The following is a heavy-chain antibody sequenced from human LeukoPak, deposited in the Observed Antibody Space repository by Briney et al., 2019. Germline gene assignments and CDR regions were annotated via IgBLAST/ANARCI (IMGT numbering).Heavy chain of an antibody. D-gene: IGHD1-7*01. CDR2: ISAYNGNT. V-gene: IGHV1-18*01. Sequence: ASVNVSCKASGYTFTSYGISCVRQAPGQGLEWMGWISAYNGNTNYAQKLQGRVSMTTDTSTSTAYMELRSLRSDDTAVYYCARIHITGTTGDDEWGQGTLVTVSS. J-gene: IGHJ4*02. CDR1: GYTFTSYG. CDR3: ARIHITGTTGDDE.